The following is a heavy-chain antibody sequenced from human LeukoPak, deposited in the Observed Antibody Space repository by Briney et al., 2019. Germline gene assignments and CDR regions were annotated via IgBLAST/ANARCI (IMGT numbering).Heavy chain of an antibody. D-gene: IGHD6-13*01. CDR1: GGSFSGYY. CDR3: ARVIGSWLLIDY. V-gene: IGHV4-34*01. Sequence: SETLSLTCAVYGGSFSGYYWSWIRQPPGKGLECIGEINHSGSTNYNPSLKSRVTISVDTSKNQFSLKLSSVTAADTAVYYCARVIGSWLLIDYWGQGTLVTVSS. CDR2: INHSGST. J-gene: IGHJ4*02.